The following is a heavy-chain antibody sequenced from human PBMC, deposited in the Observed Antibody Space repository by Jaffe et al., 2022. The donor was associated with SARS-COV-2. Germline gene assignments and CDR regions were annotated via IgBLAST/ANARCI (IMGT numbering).Heavy chain of an antibody. V-gene: IGHV3-23*01. D-gene: IGHD2-15*01. J-gene: IGHJ4*02. CDR3: AKDRARDCSGGSCYSADDY. CDR2: ISGSGGST. CDR1: GFTFSSYA. Sequence: EVQLLESGGGLVQPGGSLRLSCAASGFTFSSYAMSWVRQAPGKGLEWVSAISGSGGSTYYADSVKGRFTISRDNSKNTLYLQMNSLRAEDTAVYYCAKDRARDCSGGSCYSADDYWGQGTLVTVSS.